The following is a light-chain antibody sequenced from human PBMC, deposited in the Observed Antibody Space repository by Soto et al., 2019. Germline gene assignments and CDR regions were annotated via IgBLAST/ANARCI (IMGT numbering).Light chain of an antibody. V-gene: IGKV3-20*01. CDR1: QSVGRNY. J-gene: IGKJ4*01. CDR3: QQYATSPLT. CDR2: GAS. Sequence: EIVLTQSPGTLSVSPGQRATLSCRASQSVGRNYLAWYQQKPGQTPRLLIHGASSRATGFPDRFSGSGSGTDFTLTVSRLEPEDFAVYYCQQYATSPLTFGGGTKVETK.